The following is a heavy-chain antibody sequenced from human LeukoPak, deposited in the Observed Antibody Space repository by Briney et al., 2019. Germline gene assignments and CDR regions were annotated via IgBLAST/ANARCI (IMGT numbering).Heavy chain of an antibody. CDR3: AKGRWNDLDENWFDP. CDR2: IRYDGSNK. Sequence: GGSLRLSCAASGFTFSSYGMHWVRQAPGKGLEWVAFIRYDGSNKYYADSVKGRFTISRDNSKNTLYLQMNSLRAEDTAVYYCAKGRWNDLDENWFDPWGQGTLVTVSS. V-gene: IGHV3-30*02. CDR1: GFTFSSYG. D-gene: IGHD1-1*01. J-gene: IGHJ5*02.